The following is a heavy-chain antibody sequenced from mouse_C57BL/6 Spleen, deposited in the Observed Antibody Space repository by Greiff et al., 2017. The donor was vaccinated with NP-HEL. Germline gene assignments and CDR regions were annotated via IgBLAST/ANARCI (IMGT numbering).Heavy chain of an antibody. CDR1: GFSFNTYA. J-gene: IGHJ4*01. V-gene: IGHV10-1*01. Sequence: EVMLVESGGGLVQPKGSLKLSCAASGFSFNTYAMNWVRQAPGKGLEWVARIRSKSNNYATYYADSVKDRFTISRDDSESMLYLQMNNLKTEDTAMYYCVRDWDGMDYWGQGTSVTVSS. D-gene: IGHD4-1*01. CDR3: VRDWDGMDY. CDR2: IRSKSNNYAT.